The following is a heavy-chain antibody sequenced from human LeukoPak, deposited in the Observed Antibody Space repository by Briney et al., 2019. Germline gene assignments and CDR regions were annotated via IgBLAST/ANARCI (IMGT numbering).Heavy chain of an antibody. CDR1: VYTFTSYG. J-gene: IGHJ5*02. D-gene: IGHD1-1*01. V-gene: IGHV1-18*01. CDR2: ISAYNGNT. Sequence: ASVKVSCKASVYTFTSYGISWGRQAPGQGLEWMGWISAYNGNTNYAQKLQGRVTMTTDTSTSTAYMELRSLRSDDTAVYYCARRGPQTGTLDPWGQGSLVTVSS. CDR3: ARRGPQTGTLDP.